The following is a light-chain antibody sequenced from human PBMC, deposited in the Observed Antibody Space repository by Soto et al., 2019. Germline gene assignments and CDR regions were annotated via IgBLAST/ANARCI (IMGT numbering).Light chain of an antibody. J-gene: IGLJ1*01. V-gene: IGLV2-14*01. CDR2: EVS. Sequence: QSALTQPASVSGSPGQSITISCIGTSSDVGGYTYVSWYQQHPGKAPKLMIYEVSNRPSGVSNRFSGSKSGNTASLTISGLQAEDEADYYCSSYTTSSTYVFGTGTQLTVL. CDR3: SSYTTSSTYV. CDR1: SSDVGGYTY.